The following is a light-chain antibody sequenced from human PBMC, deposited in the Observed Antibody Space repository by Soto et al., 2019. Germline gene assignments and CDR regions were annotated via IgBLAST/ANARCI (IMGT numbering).Light chain of an antibody. CDR1: SSNIGSNY. J-gene: IGLJ2*01. Sequence: HSVLTQPPSASGTPGQRVTISCSGSSSNIGSNYVFWYQHLPGTAPKLLIYRNNQRPSGVPDRFSGSKSGTSASLAISGLRCEDEADYYCAAWDDSLSGVVFGGGTKLTVL. CDR3: AAWDDSLSGVV. V-gene: IGLV1-47*01. CDR2: RNN.